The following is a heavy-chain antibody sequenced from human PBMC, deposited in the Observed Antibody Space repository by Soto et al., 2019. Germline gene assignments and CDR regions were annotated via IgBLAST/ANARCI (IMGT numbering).Heavy chain of an antibody. V-gene: IGHV3-7*01. CDR1: GFNFHWYW. J-gene: IGHJ4*02. Sequence: GGSLRLSCAASGFNFHWYWMSWVRQAPGKGLEWLATIKTDASEKKYVDSVKGRFTMSRDNAKNSVYLQMDSLRTEDTAMYYCVSDLALMPDYWGQGTLVTVSS. CDR2: IKTDASEK. D-gene: IGHD2-2*01. CDR3: VSDLALMPDY.